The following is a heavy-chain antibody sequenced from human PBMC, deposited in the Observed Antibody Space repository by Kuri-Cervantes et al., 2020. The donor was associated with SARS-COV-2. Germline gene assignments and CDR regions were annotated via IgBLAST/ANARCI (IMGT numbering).Heavy chain of an antibody. Sequence: KVSCKGSGYSFTSYWISWVRQMPGKGLEWMGRIDPSDSYTNYSPSFQGHVTISADKSIGTAYLQWSSLKASDTAMYYCARPSDYCSSTSCLDYWGQGTLVTVSS. D-gene: IGHD2-2*01. J-gene: IGHJ4*02. CDR2: IDPSDSYT. CDR3: ARPSDYCSSTSCLDY. V-gene: IGHV5-10-1*01. CDR1: GYSFTSYW.